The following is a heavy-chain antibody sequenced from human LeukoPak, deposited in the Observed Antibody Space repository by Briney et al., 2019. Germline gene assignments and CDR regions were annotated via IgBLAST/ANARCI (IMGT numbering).Heavy chain of an antibody. Sequence: SETLSLTCTVSGGSISSSSYYWGWIRQPPGKGLEWIGNIYYSGSTYYNPSLKSRVTISVDTSKNQFSLKLSSVTAADTAVYYCARAGHSSSWYWGWREVRFDPWGQGTLVTVSS. CDR2: IYYSGST. D-gene: IGHD6-13*01. CDR3: ARAGHSSSWYWGWREVRFDP. CDR1: GGSISSSSYY. J-gene: IGHJ5*02. V-gene: IGHV4-39*07.